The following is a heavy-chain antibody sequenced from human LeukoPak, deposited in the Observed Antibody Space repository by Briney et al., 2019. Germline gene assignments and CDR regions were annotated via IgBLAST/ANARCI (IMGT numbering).Heavy chain of an antibody. Sequence: GGSLRLSCAASGFTFSSYATSWVRQAPGKGLEWVSAISGSGGSTYYADSVKGRFTISRDNSKNTLYLQMNSLRAEDTAVYYCATSEYSSGWYFFDYWGQGTLVTVSS. CDR2: ISGSGGST. V-gene: IGHV3-23*01. J-gene: IGHJ4*02. CDR1: GFTFSSYA. CDR3: ATSEYSSGWYFFDY. D-gene: IGHD6-19*01.